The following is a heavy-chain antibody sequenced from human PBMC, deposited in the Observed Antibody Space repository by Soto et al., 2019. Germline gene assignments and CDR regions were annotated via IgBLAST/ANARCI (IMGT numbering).Heavy chain of an antibody. CDR3: ARVVYYYDSSGYLYYFDY. CDR2: INHSGST. J-gene: IGHJ4*02. D-gene: IGHD3-22*01. CDR1: GGSFSGYY. V-gene: IGHV4-34*01. Sequence: SETLSLTCAVYGGSFSGYYWSWIRQPPGKGLEWIGEINHSGSTNYNPSLKSRVTISVDTSKNQFSLKLSSVTAADTAVYYCARVVYYYDSSGYLYYFDYWGQGTLVTVSS.